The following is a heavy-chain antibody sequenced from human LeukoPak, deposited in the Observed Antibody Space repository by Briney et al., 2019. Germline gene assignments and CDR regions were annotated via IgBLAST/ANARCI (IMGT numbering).Heavy chain of an antibody. CDR3: ARGIDRIAAAGNNWFDP. J-gene: IGHJ5*02. CDR2: IIPIFGTA. CDR1: GYTFTSYG. Sequence: SVKVSCKASGYTFTSYGISWVRQAPGQGLEWMGGIIPIFGTANYAQRFQGRVTITADESTSTAYMELSSLRSEDTAVYYCARGIDRIAAAGNNWFDPWGQGTLVTVSS. D-gene: IGHD6-13*01. V-gene: IGHV1-69*13.